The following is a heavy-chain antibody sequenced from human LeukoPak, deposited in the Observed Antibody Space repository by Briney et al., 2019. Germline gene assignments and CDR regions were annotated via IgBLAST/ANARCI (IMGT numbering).Heavy chain of an antibody. V-gene: IGHV4-39*01. D-gene: IGHD5-18*01. CDR1: GGSISSSSYY. CDR3: AVEGAMVPTGMDV. Sequence: PSETLSLTCTVSGGSISSSSYYWGWIRQPPGKGLEWIGSIYYSGSTYYNPSLKSRVTISVDTSKNQFSLKLSSVTAADTAVYYCAVEGAMVPTGMDVWGQGTTVTVS. J-gene: IGHJ6*02. CDR2: IYYSGST.